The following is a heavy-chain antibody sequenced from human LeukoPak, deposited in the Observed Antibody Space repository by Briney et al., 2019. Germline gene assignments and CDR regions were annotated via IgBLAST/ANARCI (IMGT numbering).Heavy chain of an antibody. CDR2: IRSSSSTSTT. Sequence: GGALRLSCAASGLTFSSHSMNWVRQAPGKGVEWISHIRSSSSTSTTYYADSGKGRFTISRDDAKNSLYLQMNSLRGEDTAVYYCASWAGTTAGFSGPFDFWGQGTLVTASS. J-gene: IGHJ4*02. D-gene: IGHD6-25*01. CDR3: ASWAGTTAGFSGPFDF. CDR1: GLTFSSHS. V-gene: IGHV3-48*01.